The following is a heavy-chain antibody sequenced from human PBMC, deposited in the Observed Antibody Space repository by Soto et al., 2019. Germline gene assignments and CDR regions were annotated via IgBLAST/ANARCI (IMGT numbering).Heavy chain of an antibody. V-gene: IGHV4-31*03. Sequence: QVQLQESGPGLVKPSQTLSLTCTVSGDSMTTVVYYWPWIRQHPGQGLEWIGFISYSGSTYYSSSLKGRLAISADTSKNQFSLKPNSVTAADTAVYYCTRGDYWGQGTLVTVSS. CDR2: ISYSGST. CDR3: TRGDY. J-gene: IGHJ4*02. CDR1: GDSMTTVVYY.